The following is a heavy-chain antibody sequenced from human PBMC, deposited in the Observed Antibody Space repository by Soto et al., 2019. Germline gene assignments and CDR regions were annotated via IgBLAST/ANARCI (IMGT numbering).Heavy chain of an antibody. J-gene: IGHJ4*02. CDR3: ARGLITGSQYSESWYYLDS. CDR2: MYHSGST. V-gene: IGHV4-30-2*01. Sequence: ASETLSLTCAVSGGSISSGGYSWSWIRQAPGKGLEWIGYMYHSGSTYYNPSLKSRVTISIHRSKNQFSLKLSSVTAADTAVYYCARGLITGSQYSESWYYLDSWGQGTQVTVAT. D-gene: IGHD3-10*01. CDR1: GGSISSGGYS.